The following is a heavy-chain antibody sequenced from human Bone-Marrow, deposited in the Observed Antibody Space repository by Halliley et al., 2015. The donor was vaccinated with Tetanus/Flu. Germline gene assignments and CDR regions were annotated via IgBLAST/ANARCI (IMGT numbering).Heavy chain of an antibody. V-gene: IGHV4-30-2*01. CDR1: GGSISGDYS. Sequence: LSLTCSISGGSISGDYSWSWIRQPPGKGLEWIGYIYHTGSSYYNPSLTSRLTISIDRSKNQISLKLTSVTAADTAVYYCARGTLLDAFDVWGPGTRVTVSS. CDR2: IYHTGSS. CDR3: ARGTLLDAFDV. J-gene: IGHJ3*01.